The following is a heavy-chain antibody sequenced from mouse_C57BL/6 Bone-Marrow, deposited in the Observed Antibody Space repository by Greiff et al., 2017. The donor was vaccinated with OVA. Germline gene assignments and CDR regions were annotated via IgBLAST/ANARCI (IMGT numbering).Heavy chain of an antibody. CDR2: ISYSGST. CDR3: ARKRNLYYDTGYWYFDV. D-gene: IGHD2-4*01. J-gene: IGHJ1*03. CDR1: GYSITSDY. Sequence: DVKLVESGPGLAKPSQTLSLTCSVTGYSITSDYWNWIRKFPGNKLEYMGYISYSGSTYYNPSLKSRTSLTRDTSKNQYYLQLNSVNTEDTATYYCARKRNLYYDTGYWYFDVWGTGTTVTVSS. V-gene: IGHV3-8*01.